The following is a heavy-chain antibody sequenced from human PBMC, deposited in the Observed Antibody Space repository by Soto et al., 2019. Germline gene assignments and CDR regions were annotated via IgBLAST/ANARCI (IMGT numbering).Heavy chain of an antibody. V-gene: IGHV4-61*01. CDR3: ARDRLELRDYYYYGMDV. CDR2: IYYSGST. Sequence: PSETLSLTCTVSGGSVSSGSYYWSWIRQPPGKGLEWIGYIYYSGSTNYNPPLKSRVTISVDTSKNQFSLKLSSVTAADTAVYYCARDRLELRDYYYYGMDVWGQGTTVTVSS. D-gene: IGHD1-7*01. CDR1: GGSVSSGSYY. J-gene: IGHJ6*02.